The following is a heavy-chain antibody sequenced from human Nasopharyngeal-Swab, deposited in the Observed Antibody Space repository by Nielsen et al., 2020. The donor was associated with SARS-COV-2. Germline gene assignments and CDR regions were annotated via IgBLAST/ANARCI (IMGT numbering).Heavy chain of an antibody. V-gene: IGHV3-74*01. Sequence: SLKISCAASGFTFSSYWLHWVRQAPGKRLVWVSRINSDGSSTSYADSVKGRFIISRDNAKNSLYLQMNSLRAEDTAVYYCARDPVRITIFGVDRYGMDVWGQGTTVTVSS. D-gene: IGHD3-3*01. J-gene: IGHJ6*02. CDR2: INSDGSST. CDR3: ARDPVRITIFGVDRYGMDV. CDR1: GFTFSSYW.